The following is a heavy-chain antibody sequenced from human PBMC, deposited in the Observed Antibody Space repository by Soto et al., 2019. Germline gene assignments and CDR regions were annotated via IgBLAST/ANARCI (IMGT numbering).Heavy chain of an antibody. D-gene: IGHD3-3*01. V-gene: IGHV2-5*02. CDR1: GFSLTTSGVG. J-gene: IGHJ4*02. CDR2: IYWDDDK. Sequence: QITLNESGPTVVRPTETLTLTCRFSGFSLTTSGVGVGWIRQSPGKAPEWLALIYWDDDKRYSASLKSRLTITKDTSKKQVVLTVSVIDPTDTATYYCAHRVLRTVFGLVTTTAIYFDFWGQGTPVAVSS. CDR3: AHRVLRTVFGLVTTTAIYFDF.